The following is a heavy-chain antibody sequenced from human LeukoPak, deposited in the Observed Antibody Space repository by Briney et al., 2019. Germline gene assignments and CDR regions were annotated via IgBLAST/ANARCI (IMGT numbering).Heavy chain of an antibody. J-gene: IGHJ6*03. CDR3: ARFPAIARYYDILTGYLSYYYYYMDV. CDR1: GSRFTSYW. V-gene: IGHV5-51*01. Sequence: RGASRKISGKGSGSRFTSYWIGWVRQMPGKGLEGMGIIYPGDSDTRYSPSFQGQVTISADKSISPAYLQWSSVKASDTAMYYCARFPAIARYYDILTGYLSYYYYYMDVWGKGTTVTVSS. CDR2: IYPGDSDT. D-gene: IGHD3-9*01.